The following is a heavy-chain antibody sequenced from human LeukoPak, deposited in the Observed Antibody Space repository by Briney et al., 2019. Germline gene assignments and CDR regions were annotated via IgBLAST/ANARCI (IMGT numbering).Heavy chain of an antibody. D-gene: IGHD2-15*01. Sequence: SETLSLTCTVSGGSISSYYWSWLRQPAGKGLEWVGRIDTSGSTKYNPSLKSRVTMSVDTSKNHFSLKVRSVTAADTAVYYCAREQLYCSGGSCYFDYWGQGTLVTVSS. CDR1: GGSISSYY. V-gene: IGHV4-4*07. J-gene: IGHJ4*02. CDR3: AREQLYCSGGSCYFDY. CDR2: IDTSGST.